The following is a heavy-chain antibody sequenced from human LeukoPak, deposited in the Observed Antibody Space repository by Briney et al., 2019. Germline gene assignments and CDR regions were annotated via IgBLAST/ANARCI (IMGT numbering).Heavy chain of an antibody. V-gene: IGHV3-21*01. CDR1: GFSFSNYN. D-gene: IGHD2-15*01. CDR3: VRGYCSGGTCYLDY. CDR2: ISSSSSYI. Sequence: GGSLRLSCAASGFSFSNYNMNWVRQAPGRGLEWVSSISSSSSYIYYADSLKGRFTISRDNAKNSLYLQVNRLRAEDTAVYFCVRGYCSGGTCYLDYWGQGTLVTVSS. J-gene: IGHJ4*02.